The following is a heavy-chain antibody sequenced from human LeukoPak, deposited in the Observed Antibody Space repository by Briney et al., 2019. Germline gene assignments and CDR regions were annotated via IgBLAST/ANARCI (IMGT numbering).Heavy chain of an antibody. J-gene: IGHJ6*03. CDR1: GGSISSGRYY. V-gene: IGHV4-61*02. CDR2: LYTNDNT. Sequence: PSQTLSLTCTVSGGSISSGRYYWTWIRQPAGKGLEWIGRLYTNDNTNYNPSLESRVSISVDTSKSQFYLQLTSVTGADTAVYFCARGVVTDDYYMDVWGKGTTVIVS. CDR3: ARGVVTDDYYMDV. D-gene: IGHD2-21*02.